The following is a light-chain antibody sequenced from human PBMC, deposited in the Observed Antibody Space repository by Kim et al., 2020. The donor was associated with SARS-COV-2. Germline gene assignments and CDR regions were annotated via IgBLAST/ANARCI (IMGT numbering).Light chain of an antibody. V-gene: IGLV3-21*04. CDR3: QVWAGSTDVV. CDR2: YDT. J-gene: IGLJ3*02. Sequence: SYELTQPPSVSVAPGETARITCGGNDIGSESVHWYQQRTGQAPLLVIYYDTDRPSGIPERFSGSNSGNTATLTISRVEAGAEADYYCQVWAGSTDVVFGG. CDR1: DIGSES.